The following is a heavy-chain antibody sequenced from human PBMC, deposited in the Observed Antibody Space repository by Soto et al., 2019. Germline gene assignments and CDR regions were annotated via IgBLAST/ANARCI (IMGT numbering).Heavy chain of an antibody. CDR3: VRGVMQ. D-gene: IGHD2-8*01. V-gene: IGHV4-31*03. CDR2: IDYRGST. Sequence: TLSLTCTVSGGFISSGGYYWSWIRQHPGKGLEWTGYIDYRGSTDYSPSLKSRVTISLDTSKNQFSLKLSSVTAADTAVYFCVRGVMQWGLGTLVTVSS. CDR1: GGFISSGGYY. J-gene: IGHJ4*02.